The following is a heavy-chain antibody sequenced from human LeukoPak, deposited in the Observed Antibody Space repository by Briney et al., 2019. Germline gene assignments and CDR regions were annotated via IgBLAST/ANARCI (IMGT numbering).Heavy chain of an antibody. V-gene: IGHV3-23*01. CDR2: ISGGGGST. Sequence: PGGSLRLSCAASGFTFSSHAISWVRQAPGKRLEWVSAISGGGGSTYYADSVKGRFTISRDNSKNTLYLQMNSLRAEDTAVYYCAKDSAYGDYEHFDYWGQGTLVTVSS. CDR3: AKDSAYGDYEHFDY. J-gene: IGHJ4*02. CDR1: GFTFSSHA. D-gene: IGHD4-17*01.